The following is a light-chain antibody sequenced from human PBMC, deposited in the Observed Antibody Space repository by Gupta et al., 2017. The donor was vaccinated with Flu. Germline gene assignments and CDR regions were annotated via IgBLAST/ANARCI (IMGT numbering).Light chain of an antibody. CDR3: SSYAGTNSVA. J-gene: IGLJ2*01. Sequence: SSDVGGYNFVSWYQHHPGKAPKFIIFDVSQRPPGVPDRFSGSKSGNTASLTVSGLQAEDEAYYYCSSYAGTNSVAFGGGTKLTVL. CDR1: SSDVGGYNF. CDR2: DVS. V-gene: IGLV2-8*01.